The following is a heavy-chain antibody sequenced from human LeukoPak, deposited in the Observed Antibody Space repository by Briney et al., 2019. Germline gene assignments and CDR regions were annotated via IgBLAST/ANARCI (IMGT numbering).Heavy chain of an antibody. CDR1: GGSISSSSYY. J-gene: IGHJ4*02. CDR3: ARMDYGGNSWANY. CDR2: IYYSGHT. V-gene: IGHV4-39*02. Sequence: PSETLSLTCTVSGGSISSSSYYWGWIRQPPGKGLEWIGSIYYSGHTFYNPSLKSQVAISVDTSKNHFSLKLSSVTAADTAVFYCARMDYGGNSWANYWGQGTPVTVSS. D-gene: IGHD4-23*01.